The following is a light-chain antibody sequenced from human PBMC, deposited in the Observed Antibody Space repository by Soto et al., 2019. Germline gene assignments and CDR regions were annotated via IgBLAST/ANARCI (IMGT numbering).Light chain of an antibody. CDR3: VQYCPPPT. J-gene: IGKJ1*01. CDR1: QSVSGD. Sequence: EIVMTQSPATLSLSPGERATLSCRASQSVSGDLAWYQQKPGQAPRLLIYGASARATGIPARFSGSGSGTEFTLTIIRPEDEEFAHYYCVQYCPPPTFGQGTKVDI. CDR2: GAS. V-gene: IGKV3D-15*01.